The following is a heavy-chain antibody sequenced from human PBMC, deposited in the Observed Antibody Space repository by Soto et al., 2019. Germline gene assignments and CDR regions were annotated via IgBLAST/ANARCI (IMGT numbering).Heavy chain of an antibody. Sequence: XSLMIPCKCSWYSFTNYWFCWVLQMPGKGLEWMRIIYPGDSDTRYSPSFQGQVTISADKSISTAYLQWSRMKASDTAMYYCARLSVAGTFPDYWGQGTLVTVSS. V-gene: IGHV5-51*01. CDR1: WYSFTNYW. J-gene: IGHJ4*02. D-gene: IGHD6-19*01. CDR3: ARLSVAGTFPDY. CDR2: IYPGDSDT.